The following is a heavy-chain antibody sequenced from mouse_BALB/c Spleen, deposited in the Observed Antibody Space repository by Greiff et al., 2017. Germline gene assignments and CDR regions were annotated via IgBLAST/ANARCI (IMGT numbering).Heavy chain of an antibody. CDR1: GSAFSSYW. CDR3: ARRLSTRSTTGFAD. Sequence: QVQLQQSGAELVRPGSSVKISCKASGSAFSSYWMNWVKQRPGQGLEWIGQIYPGDGDTNYNGKFKGKATLTADKSSSTAYMQLSSLTSEDSAVYFCARRLSTRSTTGFADWGQGTLVTVSA. V-gene: IGHV1-80*01. D-gene: IGHD2-4*01. CDR2: IYPGDGDT. J-gene: IGHJ3*01.